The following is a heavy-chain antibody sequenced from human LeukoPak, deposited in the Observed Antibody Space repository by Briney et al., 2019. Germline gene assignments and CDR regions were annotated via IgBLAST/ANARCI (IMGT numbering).Heavy chain of an antibody. CDR1: GFTFSNYA. CDR2: ISGSGGDT. J-gene: IGHJ4*02. V-gene: IGHV3-23*01. Sequence: GGSLRLSCAASGFTFSNYAMTWVRQAPGRGLEWVSTISGSGGDTYYADSVRGRFTISRDNAKNSLYLQINSLRAEDTALYYCAKDSSSWYYFDYWGQGTLVTVSS. CDR3: AKDSSSWYYFDY. D-gene: IGHD6-13*01.